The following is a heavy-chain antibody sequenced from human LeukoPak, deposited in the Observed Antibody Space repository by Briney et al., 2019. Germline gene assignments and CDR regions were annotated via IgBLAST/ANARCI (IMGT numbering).Heavy chain of an antibody. D-gene: IGHD3-9*01. CDR1: GFTFSSYA. J-gene: IGHJ6*02. V-gene: IGHV3-30-3*01. CDR2: ISYDGSNK. CDR3: ARDQNQYWLLLYYYYGMDV. Sequence: PGGSLRLSCSASGFTFSSYAMHWVRQAPGKGLEWVAVISYDGSNKYYADSVKGRFTISRDNSKNTLYLQMNSLRAEDTAVYYCARDQNQYWLLLYYYYGMDVWGQGTTVTVSS.